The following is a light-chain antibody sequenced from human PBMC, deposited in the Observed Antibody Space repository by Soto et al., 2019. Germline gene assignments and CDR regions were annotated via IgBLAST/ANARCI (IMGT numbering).Light chain of an antibody. V-gene: IGLV2-14*01. CDR2: EVI. Sequence: QSVLAQPASVSGSPGQSITVSCTGTSSDVGGYGSVSWFQQPPGKPPKLMIYEVINRPSGVSNRFSGSKSGNTAYLTISGLQPEDEADYYCSSYTRTSALVFGSGTKSPS. CDR1: SSDVGGYGS. J-gene: IGLJ1*01. CDR3: SSYTRTSALV.